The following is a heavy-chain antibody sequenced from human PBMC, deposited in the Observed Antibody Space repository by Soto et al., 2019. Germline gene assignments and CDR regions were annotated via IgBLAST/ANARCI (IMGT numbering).Heavy chain of an antibody. Sequence: VQLLESGGGLVQPGGSLRLSCAASGFTFGIYAMGSVRRTPGKGLEWVSEIFSGSRGNTFYGESVKGRFTISRDNSKDNLFLTMSSLRAEDTAVYYGAKALHSGKGGEVFYSWGQGAKVTVSS. J-gene: IGHJ4*02. CDR3: AKALHSGKGGEVFYS. CDR1: GFTFGIYA. D-gene: IGHD2-15*01. V-gene: IGHV3-23*01. CDR2: IFSGSRGNT.